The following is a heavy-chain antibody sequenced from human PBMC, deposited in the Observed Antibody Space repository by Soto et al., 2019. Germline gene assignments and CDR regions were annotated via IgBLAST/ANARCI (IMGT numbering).Heavy chain of an antibody. Sequence: SLRLSCAASGFTFTTYAMHWVRQAPGKGLEWVAVISYDGSVKYYADSVKGRFTIFRDNSKNTLYLQMNSLTTEDTAVYYCAKWDERVPGFDYWGQGTLVTVSS. CDR2: ISYDGSVK. CDR1: GFTFTTYA. V-gene: IGHV3-30*18. CDR3: AKWDERVPGFDY. J-gene: IGHJ4*02. D-gene: IGHD1-26*01.